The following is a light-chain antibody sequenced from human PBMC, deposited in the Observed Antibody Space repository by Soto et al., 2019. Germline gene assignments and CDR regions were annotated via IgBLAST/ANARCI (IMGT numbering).Light chain of an antibody. CDR3: QQYGSSPPSST. CDR2: GAS. V-gene: IGKV3-20*01. Sequence: EIVLTQSPGTLSLSPGDRATLSCRASQSLSRSSLAWYQQKPGRAPRLLIYGASSRATGIPDRFSGRGSGTDFTLTISRLEPEDFAVYYCQQYGSSPPSSTFGQGTRLEIK. J-gene: IGKJ5*01. CDR1: QSLSRSS.